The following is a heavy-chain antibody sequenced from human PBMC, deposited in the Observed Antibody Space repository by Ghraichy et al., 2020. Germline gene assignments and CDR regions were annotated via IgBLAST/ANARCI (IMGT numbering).Heavy chain of an antibody. CDR2: IKEDGSEK. CDR3: ARDKPSTYFWSGFYAY. J-gene: IGHJ4*02. CDR1: GFTFSSYW. Sequence: LSLTCAASGFTFSSYWMRWVRRAPGKGLENVATIKEDGSEKYYVDSVKGRFTISRDNAKNSLYLEMNSLRAEDTAVYYCARDKPSTYFWSGFYAYWGQRTLVTVSS. D-gene: IGHD3-3*01. V-gene: IGHV3-7*01.